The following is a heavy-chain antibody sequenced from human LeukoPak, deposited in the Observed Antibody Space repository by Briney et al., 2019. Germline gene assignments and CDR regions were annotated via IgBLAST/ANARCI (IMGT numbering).Heavy chain of an antibody. V-gene: IGHV1-8*01. Sequence: ASVKVSCKASGYTFNNYDINWVRQAPGQGLEWMGWMNPNSGNTGYAQKFQGRFTLTRETFISTAYMELSSLRSDDTAVYYCVRAMDPLDTFNYQYAMDVWGQGTMVTVSS. CDR2: MNPNSGNT. CDR3: VRAMDPLDTFNYQYAMDV. J-gene: IGHJ6*02. CDR1: GYTFNNYD. D-gene: IGHD5-24*01.